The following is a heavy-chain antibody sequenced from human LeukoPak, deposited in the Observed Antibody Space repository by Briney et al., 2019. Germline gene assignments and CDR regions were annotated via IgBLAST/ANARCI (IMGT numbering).Heavy chain of an antibody. J-gene: IGHJ4*02. Sequence: PGGSLRLSCAASGFTFDSFSINWVRQAPGKGLEWVANIKQDGSEKYYVDSVKGRFTISRDNAKNSLYLQMNSLRAEDTAVYYCAREERLEKPSFDYWGQGTLVTVSS. CDR2: IKQDGSEK. CDR1: GFTFDSFS. D-gene: IGHD6-25*01. CDR3: AREERLEKPSFDY. V-gene: IGHV3-7*01.